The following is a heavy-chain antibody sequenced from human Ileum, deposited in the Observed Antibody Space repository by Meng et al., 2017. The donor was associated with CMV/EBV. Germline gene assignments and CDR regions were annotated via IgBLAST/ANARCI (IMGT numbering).Heavy chain of an antibody. V-gene: IGHV1-18*01. Sequence: ASVKVSCKASGYTFNIYGITWVRQAPGQGREGMGWISAYNGNTNYAPNLQGRVTMITDTSTSTAYMELRGLRSDDTAVYSCAGDGEAWIPREDFDIWGQGTMVTVSS. J-gene: IGHJ3*02. CDR2: ISAYNGNT. CDR3: AGDGEAWIPREDFDI. CDR1: GYTFNIYG. D-gene: IGHD5-18*01.